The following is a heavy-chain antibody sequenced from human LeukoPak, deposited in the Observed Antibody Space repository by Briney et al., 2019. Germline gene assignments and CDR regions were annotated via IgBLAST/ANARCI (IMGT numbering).Heavy chain of an antibody. CDR1: GFTFSSYW. D-gene: IGHD5-12*01. CDR3: ARDDYSGYDRPFGY. CDR2: INSDGSST. J-gene: IGHJ4*02. V-gene: IGHV3-74*01. Sequence: GGSLRLSCAASGFTFSSYWMHWVRQAPGKGLVWVSRINSDGSSTSYADSVKGRFTISRDNAKNTQYLQMNSLRADDTAVYYCARDDYSGYDRPFGYWGQGTLVTVSS.